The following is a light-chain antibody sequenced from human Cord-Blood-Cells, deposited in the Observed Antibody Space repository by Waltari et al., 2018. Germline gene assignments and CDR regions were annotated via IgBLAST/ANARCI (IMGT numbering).Light chain of an antibody. V-gene: IGKV1-5*03. J-gene: IGKJ1*01. CDR3: QQYNSYST. Sequence: DIQMTQSPSTLSVSVGDRVTITCRPSQSISSWLAWYQQKPGKAPTRLIYKASSLESGVPSRVSGSGSGTEFTLAISSLQPDDFATYYCQQYNSYSTFGQGTKVEIK. CDR1: QSISSW. CDR2: KAS.